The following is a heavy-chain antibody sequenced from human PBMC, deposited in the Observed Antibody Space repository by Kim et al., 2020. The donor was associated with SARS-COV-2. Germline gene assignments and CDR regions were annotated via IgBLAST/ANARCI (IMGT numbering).Heavy chain of an antibody. Sequence: GGSLRLSCAASGFTFSSYGMHWVRQAPGKGLEWVAVIWYDGSNKYYADSVKGRFTISRDNSKNTLYLQMNSLRAEDTAVYYCARESYWELLHGGLDYWGQGTLVT. V-gene: IGHV3-33*01. D-gene: IGHD1-26*01. CDR3: ARESYWELLHGGLDY. CDR2: IWYDGSNK. J-gene: IGHJ4*02. CDR1: GFTFSSYG.